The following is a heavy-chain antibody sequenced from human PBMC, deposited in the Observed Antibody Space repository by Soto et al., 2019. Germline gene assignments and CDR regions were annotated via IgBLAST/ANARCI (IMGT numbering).Heavy chain of an antibody. CDR1: GGSISSYY. V-gene: IGHV4-59*01. Sequence: QVQLQESGPGLVKPSETLSLTCTVSGGSISSYYWSWIRQPPGKGLEWIGYIYYSGSTNYNPSLKCRVTISVDTSKNQFSLKLSSVTAADTAVYYCAREGRCAQGDIDDAFDIWGQGTMVTVSS. J-gene: IGHJ3*02. D-gene: IGHD2-15*01. CDR2: IYYSGST. CDR3: AREGRCAQGDIDDAFDI.